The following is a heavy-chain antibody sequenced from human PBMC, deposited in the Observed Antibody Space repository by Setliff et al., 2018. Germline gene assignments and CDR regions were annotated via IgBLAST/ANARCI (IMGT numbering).Heavy chain of an antibody. CDR1: GGSIRSGSFY. CDR2: VHASGSP. V-gene: IGHV4-61*02. J-gene: IGHJ4*02. CDR3: AGTPARGTTWLSPFDY. D-gene: IGHD3-9*01. Sequence: PSETLSLTCTVSGGSIRSGSFYWSWIRQSAEKGLEWIGRVHASGSPNYNPSFKGRVTISLDTSTNQFSLNLNSVTAADTAIYSCAGTPARGTTWLSPFDYWGQGIQVTVSS.